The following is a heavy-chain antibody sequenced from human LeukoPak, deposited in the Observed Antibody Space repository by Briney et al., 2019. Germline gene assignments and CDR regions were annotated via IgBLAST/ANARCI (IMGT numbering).Heavy chain of an antibody. D-gene: IGHD2-2*01. Sequence: ASVKVSCKASGGTFSSYAISWVRQAPGQGLEWMGGIIPIFGTANYAQKFQGRVTITADESTSTAYMELSSLRSEDTAVYYCARAGGYCSSTSCSFDYWGQETLVTVSS. CDR3: ARAGGYCSSTSCSFDY. J-gene: IGHJ4*02. V-gene: IGHV1-69*13. CDR1: GGTFSSYA. CDR2: IIPIFGTA.